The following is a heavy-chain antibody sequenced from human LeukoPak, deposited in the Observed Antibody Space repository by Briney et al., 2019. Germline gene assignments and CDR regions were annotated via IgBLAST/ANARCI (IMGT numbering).Heavy chain of an antibody. CDR1: GFTFSSYS. D-gene: IGHD2-2*01. J-gene: IGHJ5*02. CDR3: ARALFPVVPTAYNWFDP. CDR2: ISNDGRVK. Sequence: GGSLRLSCAASGFTFSSYSMNWVRQPPGKGLEWVAVISNDGRVKYYADSAKGRFTISRDNSKTTLCLQMDSLRAEDTALYYCARALFPVVPTAYNWFDPWGQGTLVTVSS. V-gene: IGHV3-30*04.